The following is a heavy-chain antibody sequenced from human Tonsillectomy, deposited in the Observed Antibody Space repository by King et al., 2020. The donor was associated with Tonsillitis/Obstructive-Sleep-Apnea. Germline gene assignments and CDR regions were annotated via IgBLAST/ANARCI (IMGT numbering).Heavy chain of an antibody. CDR3: ARGLGTGAYWYFDL. CDR1: AYTFSDYY. J-gene: IGHJ2*01. CDR2: INPDSAGT. Sequence: VQLVESGAEVKKPGASVKVSCKASAYTFSDYYIHWVRQAPGQGLEWMGWINPDSAGTNFARTFQGRVTMTRHTSTSTAYMELSSLRSGDTAVYYCARGLGTGAYWYFDLWGRGTLVTVSS. V-gene: IGHV1-2*02. D-gene: IGHD3-16*01.